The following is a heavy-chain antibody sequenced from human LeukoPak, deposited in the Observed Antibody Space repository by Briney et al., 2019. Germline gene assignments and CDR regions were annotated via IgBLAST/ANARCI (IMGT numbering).Heavy chain of an antibody. CDR3: ARDSELPPSYYYMDV. J-gene: IGHJ6*03. Sequence: GGSLRLSCAASGFTFSSYEMNWVRQAPGKGLEWVSYISSSGSTIYYADSVKGRFTISRDNAKNSLYLQMNSLRAEDTAVYYCARDSELPPSYYYMDVWGKGTTVTISS. V-gene: IGHV3-48*03. D-gene: IGHD2-15*01. CDR1: GFTFSSYE. CDR2: ISSSGSTI.